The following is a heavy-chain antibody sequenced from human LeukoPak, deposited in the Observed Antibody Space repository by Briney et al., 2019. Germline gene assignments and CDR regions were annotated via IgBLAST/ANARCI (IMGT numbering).Heavy chain of an antibody. D-gene: IGHD3-16*01. J-gene: IGHJ4*02. V-gene: IGHV3-9*01. Sequence: GGSLRLSCAASRFTVSSNYMTWVRQAAGKGLEWVSGISWNSGSIGYADSVKGRFTISRDNAKNSLYLQMNSLRAEDTALYYCAKGKMWGGFDYWGQGTLVTVSS. CDR3: AKGKMWGGFDY. CDR1: RFTVSSNY. CDR2: ISWNSGSI.